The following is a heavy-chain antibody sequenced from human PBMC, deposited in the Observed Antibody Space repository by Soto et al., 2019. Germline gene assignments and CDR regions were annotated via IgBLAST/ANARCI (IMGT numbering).Heavy chain of an antibody. CDR1: GFNFISYA. D-gene: IGHD3-16*02. J-gene: IGHJ3*02. V-gene: IGHV3-23*01. CDR3: IVYDYIWGSYRSDAFDI. Sequence: GGSLRHSSTSSGFNFISYAMSWVRQATGKGLEWVSAISDSGASTYYADSVKGRFTISRDNSKNTLYLQMDSLRAEDTAVYYCIVYDYIWGSYRSDAFDIWGQGTMVTVSS. CDR2: ISDSGAST.